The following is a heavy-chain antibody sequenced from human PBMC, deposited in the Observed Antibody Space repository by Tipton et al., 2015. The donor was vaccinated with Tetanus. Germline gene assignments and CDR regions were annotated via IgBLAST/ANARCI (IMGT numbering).Heavy chain of an antibody. CDR3: AREVKY. V-gene: IGHV4-31*03. J-gene: IGHJ4*02. CDR2: IYSSGRA. D-gene: IGHD4-11*01. CDR1: GGSISSGGYY. Sequence: TLSLTYTVSGGSISSGGYYWTWIRQHPGKGLEWIGYIYSSGRALYNPSLKSRMTILVDTSNNQFSLKLSSVTAADTAIYYCAREVKYWGQGTLVTVSS.